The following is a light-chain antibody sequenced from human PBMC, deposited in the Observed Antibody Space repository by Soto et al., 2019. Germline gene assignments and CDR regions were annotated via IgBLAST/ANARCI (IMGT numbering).Light chain of an antibody. V-gene: IGLV1-40*01. Sequence: QLVLTQPPSVSGAPGQRVTISCTGSTSNIGAGYAVHWYQQLPGTAPKLLISGNNNRPSGVPDRFSGSKSGTSASLAITGLQAEDEADYYCQSYDSSLSGSVFGGGTKLTVL. J-gene: IGLJ2*01. CDR2: GNN. CDR3: QSYDSSLSGSV. CDR1: TSNIGAGYA.